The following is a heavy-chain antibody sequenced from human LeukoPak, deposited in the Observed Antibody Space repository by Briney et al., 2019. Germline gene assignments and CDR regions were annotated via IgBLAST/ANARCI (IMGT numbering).Heavy chain of an antibody. J-gene: IGHJ5*02. CDR3: AKDQGTYYYDSGGSNWFDP. Sequence: PGGSLRLSCAASGFTFSSYAMSWVRQAPGKGLEWVSAISGSGGSTYYADSVKGRFTISRDNSKNTLYLQMNSLRAEDTAVYYCAKDQGTYYYDSGGSNWFDPWGQGTLVTVSS. CDR1: GFTFSSYA. CDR2: ISGSGGST. V-gene: IGHV3-23*01. D-gene: IGHD3-22*01.